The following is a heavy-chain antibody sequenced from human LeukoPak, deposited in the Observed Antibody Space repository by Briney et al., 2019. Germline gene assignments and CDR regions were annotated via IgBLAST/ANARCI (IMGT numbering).Heavy chain of an antibody. D-gene: IGHD6-13*01. CDR2: INPNSGGT. Sequence: GASVKVSCKASGYTFNGYYMHWVRQAPGQGLEWMGWINPNSGGTNYAQKFQGRVTISVDTSKNQFSLKLSSVTAADTAVYYCARWHASNWFRSFDNWGQGTLVTVSS. CDR3: ARWHASNWFRSFDN. CDR1: GYTFNGYY. J-gene: IGHJ4*02. V-gene: IGHV1-2*02.